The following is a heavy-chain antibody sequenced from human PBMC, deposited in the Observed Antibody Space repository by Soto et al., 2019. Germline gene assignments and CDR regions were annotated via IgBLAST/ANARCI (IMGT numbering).Heavy chain of an antibody. CDR1: GGTFSSYR. V-gene: IGHV1-69*13. J-gene: IGHJ4*02. Sequence: SVKVSCKASGGTFSSYRINWVRQAPGQGLEWVGGIVPIRRTADYAQTFQGRVIITADESARTSYMELRSLRSQDTAVYYCVKARATGPKSDFDYWGQGTLVTVSS. D-gene: IGHD7-27*01. CDR2: IVPIRRTA. CDR3: VKARATGPKSDFDY.